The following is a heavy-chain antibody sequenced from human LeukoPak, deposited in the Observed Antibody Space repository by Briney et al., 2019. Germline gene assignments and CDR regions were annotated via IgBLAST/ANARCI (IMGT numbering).Heavy chain of an antibody. D-gene: IGHD6-6*01. CDR2: ISSSGSTI. CDR1: GFTFSNYA. J-gene: IGHJ4*02. V-gene: IGHV3-11*01. Sequence: GGSLRLSCAASGFTFSNYAMSWVRQAPGKGLEWVSYISSSGSTIYYADSVKGRFTISRDNAKNSLYLQMNSLRAEDTAVYYCARVEYSSSSFDYWGQGTLVTVSS. CDR3: ARVEYSSSSFDY.